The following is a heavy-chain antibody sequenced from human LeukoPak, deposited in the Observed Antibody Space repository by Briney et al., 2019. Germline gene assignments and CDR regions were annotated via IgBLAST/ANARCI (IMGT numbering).Heavy chain of an antibody. CDR3: ARAGGYSSSWSLYYYYYGMDV. CDR1: GGSISSYY. CDR2: IYYSGST. Sequence: SETLSLTCTVSGGSISSYYWSWIRQPPGKGLEWIGYIYYSGSTNYNPSPKSRVTISVDTSKNQFSLKLSSVTAADTAVYYCARAGGYSSSWSLYYYYYGMDVWGQGTTVTVSS. V-gene: IGHV4-59*01. J-gene: IGHJ6*02. D-gene: IGHD6-13*01.